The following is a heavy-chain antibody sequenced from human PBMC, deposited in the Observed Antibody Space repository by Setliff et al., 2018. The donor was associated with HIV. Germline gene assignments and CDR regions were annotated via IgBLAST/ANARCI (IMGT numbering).Heavy chain of an antibody. CDR2: IYISGNT. D-gene: IGHD2-2*02. Sequence: SETLSLTCSVSGGSISPYYWSWVRQPAGKGLEWIGRIYISGNTIYNPSLKSRVTMSVDTSKNQFSLILNSVTAADTAVYYCARVFPPIRGAPFGTPPDAFDIWGQGTKVTVTS. CDR1: GGSISPYY. CDR3: ARVFPPIRGAPFGTPPDAFDI. J-gene: IGHJ3*02. V-gene: IGHV4-4*07.